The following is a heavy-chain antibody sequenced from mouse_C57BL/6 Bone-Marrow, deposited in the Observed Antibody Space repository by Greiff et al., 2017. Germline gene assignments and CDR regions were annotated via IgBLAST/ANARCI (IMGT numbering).Heavy chain of an antibody. CDR1: GYTFTSYW. CDR2: IHPSDSNT. Sequence: VQLQQSGAELVKPGASVKVSCKASGYTFTSYWMHWVKQRPGQGLEWIGMIHPSDSNTNYNQKFKGKATLTVDKSSSTAYMRLSSLTAEDSAVYYCAICRVVATDYWGQGTTLTVSS. D-gene: IGHD1-1*01. CDR3: AICRVVATDY. V-gene: IGHV1-74*01. J-gene: IGHJ2*01.